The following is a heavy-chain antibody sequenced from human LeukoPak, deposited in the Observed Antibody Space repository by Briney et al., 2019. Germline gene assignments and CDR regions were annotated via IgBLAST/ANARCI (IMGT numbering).Heavy chain of an antibody. J-gene: IGHJ4*02. D-gene: IGHD5-12*01. Sequence: GGSLRLSCAASGFTFRSYSMNWVRQAPGKGLEWVSYISSSSSTIYYADSVKGRFTISRDNAKNSLYLQMNSLRDEDTAVYYCARVAAYSGYGDYFDYWGQGTLVTVSS. CDR2: ISSSSSTI. V-gene: IGHV3-48*02. CDR3: ARVAAYSGYGDYFDY. CDR1: GFTFRSYS.